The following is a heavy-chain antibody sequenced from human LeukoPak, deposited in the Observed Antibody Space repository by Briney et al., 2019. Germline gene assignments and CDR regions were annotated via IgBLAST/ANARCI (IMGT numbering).Heavy chain of an antibody. D-gene: IGHD3-22*01. J-gene: IGHJ4*02. CDR3: TRGFYYYDSSTFDY. V-gene: IGHV3-49*04. CDR1: GFTFGDYA. CDR2: IRSKAYGGTT. Sequence: GRSLRLSCTASGFTFGDYAMSWVRQAPGKGLEWVGFIRSKAYGGTTEYAASVKGRFTISRDDSKSIAYPQMNSLKTEDTAVYYCTRGFYYYDSSTFDYWGQGTLVTVSS.